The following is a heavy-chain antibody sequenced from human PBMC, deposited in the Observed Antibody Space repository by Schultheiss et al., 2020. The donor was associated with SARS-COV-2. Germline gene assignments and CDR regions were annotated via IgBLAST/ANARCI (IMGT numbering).Heavy chain of an antibody. CDR2: INPNSGGT. CDR3: ARDPRRTGFDP. CDR1: GYTFTGYY. V-gene: IGHV1-2*02. J-gene: IGHJ5*02. Sequence: GESLKISCKASGYTFTGYYMHWVRQAPGQGLEWMGWINPNSGGTNYAQKFQGRVTMTRDTSISTAYMELSRLRSDDTAVYYCARDPRRTGFDPWGQGTLVTVSS.